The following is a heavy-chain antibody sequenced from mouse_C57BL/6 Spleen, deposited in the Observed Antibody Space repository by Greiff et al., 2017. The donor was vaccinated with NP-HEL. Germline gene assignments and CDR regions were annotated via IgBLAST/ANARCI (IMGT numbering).Heavy chain of an antibody. J-gene: IGHJ1*03. D-gene: IGHD1-1*01. Sequence: VKVVESGAELVKPGASVKLSCKASGYTFTEYTIHWVKQRSGQGLEWIGWFYPGSGSIKYNEKFKDKATLTADKSSSTVYMELSRLTSEDSAVYFCARHADYYGSSHWYFDVWGTGTTVTVSS. V-gene: IGHV1-62-2*01. CDR1: GYTFTEYT. CDR2: FYPGSGSI. CDR3: ARHADYYGSSHWYFDV.